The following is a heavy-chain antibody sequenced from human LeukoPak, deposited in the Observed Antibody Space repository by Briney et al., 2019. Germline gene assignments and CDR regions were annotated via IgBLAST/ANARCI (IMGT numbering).Heavy chain of an antibody. CDR3: ARDLDSDY. CDR2: ISSSSSTI. J-gene: IGHJ4*02. V-gene: IGHV3-48*02. D-gene: IGHD2-2*03. Sequence: GGSLRLSCVASGLTVSSYSMNWVRQAPGKGLEWVSYISSSSSTIYYADSVKGRFTISRDNAKNSLDLQMNSLRDEDTAVYYCARDLDSDYWGQGTLVTVSS. CDR1: GLTVSSYS.